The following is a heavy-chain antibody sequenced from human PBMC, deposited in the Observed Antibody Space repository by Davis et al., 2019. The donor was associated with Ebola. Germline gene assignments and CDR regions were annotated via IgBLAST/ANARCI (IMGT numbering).Heavy chain of an antibody. CDR2: INPNTGGT. CDR1: EYTFTGHY. D-gene: IGHD3-22*01. J-gene: IGHJ6*02. Sequence: AASVKVSCKASEYTFTGHYIHWVRQAPGQGLEWMGRINPNTGGTNSAQKFQGRVTMTKDTSISTVYMELSRLRSDDTAVYFCARGGITMTVVPRDYYYGMDVWGQGTTVTVSS. CDR3: ARGGITMTVVPRDYYYGMDV. V-gene: IGHV1-2*06.